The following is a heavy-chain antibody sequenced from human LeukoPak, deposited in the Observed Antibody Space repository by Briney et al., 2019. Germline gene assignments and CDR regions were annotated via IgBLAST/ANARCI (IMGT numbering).Heavy chain of an antibody. CDR1: GFTFSTYD. Sequence: PGGSLRLSCAASGFTFSTYDMQWVRQAPGKGLEWVSGISRSGRTYYTDSVKGRFTISRDNSKNTLYLQMNSLRAEDTAVYYCATGGYFAFETWGQGTMVAVSS. D-gene: IGHD2-2*03. V-gene: IGHV3-23*01. CDR2: ISRSGRT. J-gene: IGHJ3*02. CDR3: ATGGYFAFET.